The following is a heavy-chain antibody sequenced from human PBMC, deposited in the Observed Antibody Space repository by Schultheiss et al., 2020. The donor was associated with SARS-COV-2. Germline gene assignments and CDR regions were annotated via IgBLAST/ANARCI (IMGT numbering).Heavy chain of an antibody. J-gene: IGHJ4*02. V-gene: IGHV3-21*01. Sequence: GESLKISCAASGFTFSSYAMNWIRQAPGKGLEWVSSITSTSSYIYYADSVKGRFTISRDNAKNSLYLQMNSLRAEDTAVYYCARSAVTTESVSDYWGQGTVVTVSS. D-gene: IGHD4-17*01. CDR1: GFTFSSYA. CDR2: ITSTSSYI. CDR3: ARSAVTTESVSDY.